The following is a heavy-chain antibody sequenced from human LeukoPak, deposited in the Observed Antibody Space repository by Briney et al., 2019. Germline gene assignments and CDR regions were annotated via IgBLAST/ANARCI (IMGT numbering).Heavy chain of an antibody. CDR3: ARDGSTYGGNPDY. D-gene: IGHD4-23*01. V-gene: IGHV4-31*03. J-gene: IGHJ4*02. CDR2: IYYSGST. CDR1: GGSISSGGYY. Sequence: PSQTLSLTCTVSGGSISSGGYYWSWIRQHPGKGLEWIGYIYYSGSTYYNPSLKSRVTISVDTSKNQFSLKLSSVTAADTAVYYCARDGSTYGGNPDYWGQGTLVTVSS.